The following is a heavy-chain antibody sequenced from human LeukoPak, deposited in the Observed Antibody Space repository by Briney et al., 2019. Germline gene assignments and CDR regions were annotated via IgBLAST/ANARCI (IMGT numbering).Heavy chain of an antibody. Sequence: GGSLRLSCAASGFTFSRYWMHWVRQAPGKGLVWVSRIRGDRGFTNYADSVNGRFTISRDNAKNTLYPQMNSLRHEDTAVYYSTSQDVPQALFGFDVWGHGTTVTVSS. CDR3: TSQDVPQALFGFDV. V-gene: IGHV3-74*01. J-gene: IGHJ3*01. CDR2: IRGDRGFT. D-gene: IGHD3-3*01. CDR1: GFTFSRYW.